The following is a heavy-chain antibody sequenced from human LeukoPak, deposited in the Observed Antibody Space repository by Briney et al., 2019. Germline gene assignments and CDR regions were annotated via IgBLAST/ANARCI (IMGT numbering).Heavy chain of an antibody. D-gene: IGHD6-13*01. J-gene: IGHJ4*02. Sequence: SETLSLTCSVSGGSISNYYWSWIRQPAGKGLEWIGRIYISGNTNYNPSLKSRVTISIDTSKNQFSLKLSSVTAADTAAYYCARDTGLRSSWYWGQGTLVTVSS. CDR3: ARDTGLRSSWY. V-gene: IGHV4-4*07. CDR1: GGSISNYY. CDR2: IYISGNT.